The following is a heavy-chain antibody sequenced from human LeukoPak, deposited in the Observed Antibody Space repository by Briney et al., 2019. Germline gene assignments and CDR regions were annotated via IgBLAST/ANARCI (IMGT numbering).Heavy chain of an antibody. V-gene: IGHV4-38-2*02. J-gene: IGHJ5*02. Sequence: SETLSLTCNVSGYSISSGYYWGWIRQPPGKGLQWIGTIYHSGSTHYNPSLKSRVTISVDTSKNQFSLKLSSVTAADTAVYYCARHVRGYIVVVVAATSNWFDPWGQGTLVTVSS. CDR3: ARHVRGYIVVVVAATSNWFDP. CDR1: GYSISSGYY. D-gene: IGHD2-15*01. CDR2: IYHSGST.